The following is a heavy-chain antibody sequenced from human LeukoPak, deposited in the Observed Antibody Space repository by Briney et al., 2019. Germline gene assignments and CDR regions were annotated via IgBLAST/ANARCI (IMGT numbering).Heavy chain of an antibody. D-gene: IGHD6-13*01. CDR2: ISYDGSNK. J-gene: IGHJ4*02. CDR1: GFTFSSYA. CDR3: ARMYISSWYFFDY. Sequence: GGSLRLSCAASGFTFSSYAMHWVRQAPGKGLEWVAVISYDGSNKYYADSVKGRFTISRDNAKNSLYLQMNSLRAEDTAVYYCARMYISSWYFFDYWGQGTLVTVSS. V-gene: IGHV3-30*04.